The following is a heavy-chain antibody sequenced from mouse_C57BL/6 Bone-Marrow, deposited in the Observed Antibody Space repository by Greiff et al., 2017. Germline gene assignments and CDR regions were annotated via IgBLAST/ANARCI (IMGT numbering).Heavy chain of an antibody. J-gene: IGHJ4*01. V-gene: IGHV5-15*01. CDR3: ARQAYYCVYYAMDY. CDR2: ISNLAYSI. D-gene: IGHD2-13*01. Sequence: EVKVVESGGGLVQPGGSLKLSCAASGFTFSDYGMAWVRQAPRKGPEWVAFISNLAYSIYYADTVTGRFTISRENAKNTLYLEMSSLRSEDTAMYYCARQAYYCVYYAMDYWGQGTSVTVSS. CDR1: GFTFSDYG.